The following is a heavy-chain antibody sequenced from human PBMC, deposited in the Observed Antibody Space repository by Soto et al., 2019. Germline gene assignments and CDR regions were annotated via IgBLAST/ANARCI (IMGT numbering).Heavy chain of an antibody. J-gene: IGHJ4*02. D-gene: IGHD3-22*01. CDR3: AHITIIGRSYYFDY. V-gene: IGHV2-5*01. CDR2: IYWNDDK. Sequence: QITLKESGPTLVKPTQTLTLTCTFSGFSLSTSGVGVGWIRQPPGKALEWLALIYWNDDKRYSPSLKSRLTITKDTSKNQVVLTMTNMDPVDTATYYCAHITIIGRSYYFDYWGQGTLVTVSS. CDR1: GFSLSTSGVG.